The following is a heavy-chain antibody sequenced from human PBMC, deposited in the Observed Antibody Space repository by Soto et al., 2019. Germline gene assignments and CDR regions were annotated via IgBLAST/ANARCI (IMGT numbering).Heavy chain of an antibody. CDR1: GYTFADSG. CDR3: ARVRAAAFARFDF. CDR2: SSAYNGDT. D-gene: IGHD6-13*01. Sequence: QVQLVQSGGEVKKPGASVKVSCKASGYTFADSGISWVRQAPGQGLEWLGWSSAYNGDTEYAQKDQGRVTMSTDTSTRTAYKELRSLTSDDPAVYYCARVRAAAFARFDFWGQGTLVTVSS. V-gene: IGHV1-18*01. J-gene: IGHJ4*02.